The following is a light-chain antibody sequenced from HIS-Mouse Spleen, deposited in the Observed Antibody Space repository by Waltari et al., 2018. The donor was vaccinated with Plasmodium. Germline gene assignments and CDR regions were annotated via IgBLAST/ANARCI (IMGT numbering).Light chain of an antibody. V-gene: IGLV5-37*01. CDR2: YHSNSDK. J-gene: IGLJ3*02. CDR1: SDINVGSYN. Sequence: QPVLTQPPSSSASPGASARLTCTLPSDINVGSYNIYWYQQKSGSPPRYLLYYHSNSDKGQGSGVPSRFSGSKDASANTGILLISGLQSEDEADYYCMIWPSNASGVFGGGTKLTVL. CDR3: MIWPSNASGV.